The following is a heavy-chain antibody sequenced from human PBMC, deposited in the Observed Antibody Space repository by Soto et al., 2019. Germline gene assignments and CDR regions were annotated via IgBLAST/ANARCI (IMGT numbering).Heavy chain of an antibody. CDR1: GGTFSSYA. CDR2: IIPIFGTA. V-gene: IGHV1-69*06. J-gene: IGHJ6*02. CDR3: ATEGQRCLAWLSPPDYGMDV. D-gene: IGHD3-3*01. Sequence: QVQLVQSGAEVKKPGSSVKVSCKASGGTFSSYAISWVRQAPGQGLEWMGGIIPIFGTANYAQKFQGRVTITADKSTSTAYMEMSSLRSEDTAVYYCATEGQRCLAWLSPPDYGMDVWGQGTTVTVSS.